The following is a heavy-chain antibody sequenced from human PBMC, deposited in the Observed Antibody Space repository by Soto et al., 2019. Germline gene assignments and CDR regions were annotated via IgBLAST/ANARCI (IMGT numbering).Heavy chain of an antibody. D-gene: IGHD1-26*01. CDR2: ISNDETYK. Sequence: QVQLVESGGGVVQPGTSLRLSCAASGFTLSSYAMHWDRQPPGKGLEWVAVISNDETYKEYADSVKGRFTISRDNSKNTVDLQMNCLRVEDSAVYYCARIGRQAGNNCFDSWGQGVLVTVPS. CDR3: ARIGRQAGNNCFDS. V-gene: IGHV3-30-3*01. J-gene: IGHJ5*01. CDR1: GFTLSSYA.